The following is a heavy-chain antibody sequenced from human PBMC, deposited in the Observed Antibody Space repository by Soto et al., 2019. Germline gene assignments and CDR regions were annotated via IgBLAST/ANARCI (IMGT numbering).Heavy chain of an antibody. J-gene: IGHJ4*02. CDR1: GYTFTSYG. CDR3: ARDAVVVIAILDY. V-gene: IGHV1-18*01. Sequence: GAPGKVSCKGSGYTFTSYGISWVRQAPGQGLEWMGWISAYNGNTNYAQKLQGRVTMTTDTSTSTAYMELRSLRSDGTAVYYCARDAVVVIAILDYWGKGTLVTVSS. CDR2: ISAYNGNT. D-gene: IGHD2-21*01.